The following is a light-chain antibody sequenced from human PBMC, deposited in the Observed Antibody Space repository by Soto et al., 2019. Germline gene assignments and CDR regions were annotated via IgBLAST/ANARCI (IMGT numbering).Light chain of an antibody. CDR3: QQYYSYSLT. CDR1: QGISSY. J-gene: IGKJ1*01. Sequence: AIRMTQSPSSFSASTGDRVTITCRASQGISSYLAWYQQKPGKAPKLLIYAASTLQSGVPSRFSGSGSGTDFTLTISCLQSEDFANYYCQQYYSYSLTFGQGTKVEIK. V-gene: IGKV1-8*01. CDR2: AAS.